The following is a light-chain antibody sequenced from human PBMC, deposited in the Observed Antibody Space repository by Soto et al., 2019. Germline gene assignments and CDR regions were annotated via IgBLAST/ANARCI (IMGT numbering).Light chain of an antibody. Sequence: QSALTQPPSASGSPGQSVTISCTGTSSDVGAYKNVSWYQQYPGKAPKLMIYEVSKRPSGVPDRFSGSKSGNTASLTVSGLQAEDEADYYCTSYVGSNIRVFGGGTKLTVL. V-gene: IGLV2-8*01. CDR2: EVS. CDR3: TSYVGSNIRV. J-gene: IGLJ3*02. CDR1: SSDVGAYKN.